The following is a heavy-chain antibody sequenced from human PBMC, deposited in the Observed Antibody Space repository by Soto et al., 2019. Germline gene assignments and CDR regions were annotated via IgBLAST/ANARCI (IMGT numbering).Heavy chain of an antibody. CDR2: ISTNSGNT. D-gene: IGHD3-9*01. CDR1: GYMFTING. J-gene: IGHJ4*02. V-gene: IGHV1-18*01. Sequence: QVQMVQSGSEVKKPGASVKVSCKTSGYMFTINGISWVRQVPGQGLEWMGWISTNSGNTKFAQNFQDRVTLTTDTSTSTAYMELRSLRSDDTAIYYCARDKDWDLDNWGQGTLVTVSS. CDR3: ARDKDWDLDN.